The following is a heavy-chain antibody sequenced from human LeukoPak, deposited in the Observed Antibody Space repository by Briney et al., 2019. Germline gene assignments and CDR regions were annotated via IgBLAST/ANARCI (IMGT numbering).Heavy chain of an antibody. CDR1: GYTFTISD. D-gene: IGHD5-12*01. Sequence: ASVKVSCKASGYTFTISDINWFRQAPGQGPEWMGWINPNRGNTGYAQKFQGRVTISRDTSISTAYMELSSLRSDDTAVYYCARHKVAYFDLWGCGTLVTVSS. V-gene: IGHV1-8*03. J-gene: IGHJ2*01. CDR2: INPNRGNT. CDR3: ARHKVAYFDL.